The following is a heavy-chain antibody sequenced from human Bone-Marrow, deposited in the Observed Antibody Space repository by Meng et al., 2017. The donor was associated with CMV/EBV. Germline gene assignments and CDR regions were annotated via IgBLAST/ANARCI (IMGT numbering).Heavy chain of an antibody. D-gene: IGHD1-14*01. CDR2: ISYDGSNR. CDR1: GFTFSNYG. Sequence: SCAASGFTFSNYGMHWVRQAPGKGLEWVAVISYDGSNRYYADSVKGRFTISRDNSNSTLNLQMNSLRVEDTAVYYCAKDLAGTLRFDPWGQGTLVTVSS. J-gene: IGHJ5*02. V-gene: IGHV3-30*18. CDR3: AKDLAGTLRFDP.